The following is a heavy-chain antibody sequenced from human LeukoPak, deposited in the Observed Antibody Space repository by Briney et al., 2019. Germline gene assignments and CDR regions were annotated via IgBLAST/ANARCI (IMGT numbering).Heavy chain of an antibody. Sequence: ASVKVSCKASGYTFTSYDINWVRQAPGKGLEWMGGFDPEDGETIYAQKFQGRVTMTEDTSTDTAYMELSSLRSEDTAVYYCATGGLVVGATFFDYWGQGTLVTVSS. V-gene: IGHV1-24*01. CDR2: FDPEDGET. CDR3: ATGGLVVGATFFDY. CDR1: GYTFTSYD. J-gene: IGHJ4*02. D-gene: IGHD1-26*01.